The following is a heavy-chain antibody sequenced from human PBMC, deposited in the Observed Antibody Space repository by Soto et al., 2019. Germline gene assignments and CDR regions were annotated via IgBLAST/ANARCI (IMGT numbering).Heavy chain of an antibody. Sequence: SETLSLTCAVYGGSFSGYYWSWIRQPPGKGLEWIGEINHSGSTNYNPSLKSRVTISVDTSKNQFSLKLSSVTAADTAVYYCASGPYLFYCSGGSCRTYNWFDPWGQGTLVTVSS. CDR2: INHSGST. D-gene: IGHD2-15*01. V-gene: IGHV4-34*01. J-gene: IGHJ5*02. CDR1: GGSFSGYY. CDR3: ASGPYLFYCSGGSCRTYNWFDP.